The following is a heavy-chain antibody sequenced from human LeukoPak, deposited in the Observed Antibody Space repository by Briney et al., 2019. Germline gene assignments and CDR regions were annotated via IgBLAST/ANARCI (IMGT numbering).Heavy chain of an antibody. CDR3: ASTNSHDN. D-gene: IGHD2-8*01. Sequence: GGSLRLSCAASGFTFSNYWMNWVRQAPGKGLEWVANIKQDGSAKFYADSVKGRFTISRDNAKNSLYLQMNSLRVEDTAVYYCASTNSHDNWGQGTLVTVSS. V-gene: IGHV3-7*01. CDR2: IKQDGSAK. J-gene: IGHJ4*02. CDR1: GFTFSNYW.